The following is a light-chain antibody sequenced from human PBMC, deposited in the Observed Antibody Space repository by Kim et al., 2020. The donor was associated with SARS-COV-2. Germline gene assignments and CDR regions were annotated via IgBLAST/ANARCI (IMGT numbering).Light chain of an antibody. CDR1: QGSRNY. CDR2: AAS. Sequence: SIGERVTITCRGSQGSRNYLAWFQQKPGKAPKSLIYAASSLRDGVPSKFSGSGSVTDFTLPISSLQPEDFATYYCQQYKNDPPTFGGGTKVDI. CDR3: QQYKNDPPT. V-gene: IGKV1-16*02. J-gene: IGKJ4*01.